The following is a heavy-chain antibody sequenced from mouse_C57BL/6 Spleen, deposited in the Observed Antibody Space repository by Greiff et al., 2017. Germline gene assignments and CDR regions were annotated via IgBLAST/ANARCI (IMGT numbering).Heavy chain of an antibody. D-gene: IGHD2-4*01. J-gene: IGHJ2*01. Sequence: VHVKQSGPELVKPGDSVKISCKASGYSFTGYFMNWVMQSHGKSLEWIGRINPYNGDTFYNQKFKGKATLTVDKSSSTAHMELRSLTSEDSAVYYCARRRGDYDYDGFDYWGQGTTLTVSS. CDR2: INPYNGDT. CDR3: ARRRGDYDYDGFDY. CDR1: GYSFTGYF. V-gene: IGHV1-20*01.